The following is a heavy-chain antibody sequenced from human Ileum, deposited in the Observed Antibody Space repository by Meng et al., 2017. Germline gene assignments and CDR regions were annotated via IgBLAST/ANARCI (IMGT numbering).Heavy chain of an antibody. CDR1: GFTFSSYA. V-gene: IGHV3-30*01. CDR2: ISYDGSNK. J-gene: IGHJ3*02. CDR3: ARDRPSMTTVYSDAFDI. Sequence: GESLKISCAASGFTFSSYAMHWVRQAPGKGLEWVAVISYDGSNKYYADSVKGRFTISRDNSKNTLYLQMNRLRAEDTAVYYCARDRPSMTTVYSDAFDIWGQGTMVTVSS. D-gene: IGHD4-17*01.